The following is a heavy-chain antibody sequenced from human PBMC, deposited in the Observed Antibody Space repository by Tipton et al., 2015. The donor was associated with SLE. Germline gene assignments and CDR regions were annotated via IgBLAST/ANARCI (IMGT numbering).Heavy chain of an antibody. CDR1: GGSFSGYY. CDR2: INHSGST. D-gene: IGHD5/OR15-5a*01. J-gene: IGHJ4*02. V-gene: IGHV4-34*01. CDR3: ARDLRFFGLDY. Sequence: TLSLTCAVYGGSFSGYYWSWIRQPPGKGLEWIGEINHSGSTNYNPSLKSRVTISVDTSKNQFSLKLSSVTAADTAVYYCARDLRFFGLDYWGQGTLVTVSS.